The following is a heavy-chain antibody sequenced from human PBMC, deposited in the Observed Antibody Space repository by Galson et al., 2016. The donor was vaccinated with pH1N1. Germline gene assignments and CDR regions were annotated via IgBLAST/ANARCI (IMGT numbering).Heavy chain of an antibody. Sequence: SCAVSGFTFSIFGMSWVRQTPGKGLEWVSAISGGGDSTYHADSVKGRFTISRDNSKNSLFLQMSSLRAEDTAIYYCAKHDGSGYYYSRRLSWGQGTLVTVSS. CDR2: ISGGGDST. CDR1: GFTFSIFG. J-gene: IGHJ5*02. D-gene: IGHD3-22*01. V-gene: IGHV3-23*01. CDR3: AKHDGSGYYYSRRLS.